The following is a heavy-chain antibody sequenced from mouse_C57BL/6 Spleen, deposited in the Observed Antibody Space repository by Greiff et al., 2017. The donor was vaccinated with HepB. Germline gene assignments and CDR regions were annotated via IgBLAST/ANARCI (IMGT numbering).Heavy chain of an antibody. J-gene: IGHJ2*01. V-gene: IGHV1-64*01. D-gene: IGHD2-4*01. CDR2: IHPNSGST. CDR1: GYTFTSYW. CDR3: ASMQYDYDGYFDY. Sequence: QVQLQQPGAELVKPGASVKLSCKASGYTFTSYWMHWVKQRPGQGLEWIGMIHPNSGSTNYNEKFKSKATLTVDKSSSTAYMQLSSLTSEDSAVYYCASMQYDYDGYFDYWGQGTTLTVSS.